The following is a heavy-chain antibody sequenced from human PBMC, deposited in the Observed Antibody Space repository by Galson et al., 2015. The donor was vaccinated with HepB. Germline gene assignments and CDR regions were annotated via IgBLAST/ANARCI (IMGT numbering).Heavy chain of an antibody. CDR1: GYTFTSYD. D-gene: IGHD5-18*01. CDR2: MNPNSGNT. CDR3: ASGRGYSYGDAVHNYYYYGMDV. V-gene: IGHV1-8*01. J-gene: IGHJ6*02. Sequence: SVKVSCKASGYTFTSYDINWVRQATGQGLEWMGWMNPNSGNTGYAQKFQGRVTMTRNTSISTAYMELSSLRSEDTAVYYCASGRGYSYGDAVHNYYYYGMDVWGQGTTVTVSS.